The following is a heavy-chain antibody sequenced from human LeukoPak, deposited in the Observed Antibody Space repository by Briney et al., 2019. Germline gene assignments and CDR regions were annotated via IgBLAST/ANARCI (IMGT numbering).Heavy chain of an antibody. D-gene: IGHD5-12*01. Sequence: EWMGWMNPNSGNTGYAQKFQGRVTMTRNTSISTAYMELSSLRSEDTAVYYCARSRYSAEGYWGQGTLVTVSS. J-gene: IGHJ4*02. CDR3: ARSRYSAEGY. V-gene: IGHV1-8*01. CDR2: MNPNSGNT.